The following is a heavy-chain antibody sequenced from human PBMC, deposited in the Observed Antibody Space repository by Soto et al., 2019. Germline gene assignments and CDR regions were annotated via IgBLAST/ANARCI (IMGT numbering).Heavy chain of an antibody. CDR1: GFTFSDYY. CDR3: ARDGGLEQLVSHYYGMDV. D-gene: IGHD6-13*01. J-gene: IGHJ6*02. CDR2: ISSSSSYT. V-gene: IGHV3-11*06. Sequence: GGSLRLSCAASGFTFSDYYMSWIRQAPGKGLEWVSYISSSSSYTNYADSVKGRFTISRDNAKNSLYLQMNSLRAEDTAVYYCARDGGLEQLVSHYYGMDVWGQGTTVTVSS.